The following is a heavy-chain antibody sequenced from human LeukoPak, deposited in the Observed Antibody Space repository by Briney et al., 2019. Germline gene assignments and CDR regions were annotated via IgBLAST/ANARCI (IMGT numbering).Heavy chain of an antibody. CDR1: GGSVSSGSYY. J-gene: IGHJ4*02. CDR3: ARVLLDYYDSSGYYPNED. V-gene: IGHV4-61*01. Sequence: SETLSLTCTVSGGSVSSGSYYWSWIRQPPGKGLEWIGYIYYSGSTNYNPSLKSRVTISVDTSKNQFSLKLSSVTAADTAVYYCARVLLDYYDSSGYYPNEDWGQGTLVTVSS. D-gene: IGHD3-22*01. CDR2: IYYSGST.